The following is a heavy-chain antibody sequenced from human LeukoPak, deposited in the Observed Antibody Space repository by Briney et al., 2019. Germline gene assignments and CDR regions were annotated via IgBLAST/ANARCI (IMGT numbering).Heavy chain of an antibody. Sequence: GESLKISCKGSGYSFTSYWIGWVRQMPGKGLEWMGIIYPGDSDTRYSPSFQGQVTISADKSISTAYLQWSSLKASDTAMYYCARQYYDFWSGYYIGYWGQGTLVTVSS. V-gene: IGHV5-51*01. D-gene: IGHD3-3*01. CDR2: IYPGDSDT. J-gene: IGHJ4*02. CDR1: GYSFTSYW. CDR3: ARQYYDFWSGYYIGY.